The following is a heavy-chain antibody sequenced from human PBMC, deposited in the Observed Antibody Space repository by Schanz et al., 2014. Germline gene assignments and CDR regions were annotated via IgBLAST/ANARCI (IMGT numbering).Heavy chain of an antibody. J-gene: IGHJ4*02. CDR3: ARRVVPATMGLYFDL. D-gene: IGHD2-21*01. CDR2: IYSSGIA. V-gene: IGHV4-59*08. Sequence: QVQLQESGPGLVKPSETLSLMCTVSGGSMDTHYWGWIRQPPGKGLEWIAFIYSSGIANYNPSLESRAPISVDTSKTQFPLGLPSVTAADTATYYCARRVVPATMGLYFDLWGQGTLVTVSS. CDR1: GGSMDTHY.